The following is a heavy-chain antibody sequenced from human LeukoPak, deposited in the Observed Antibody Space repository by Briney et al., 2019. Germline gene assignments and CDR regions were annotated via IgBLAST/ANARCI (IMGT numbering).Heavy chain of an antibody. CDR1: GFTVSSNY. Sequence: PGGSLRLSCAASGFTVSSNYMSWVRQAPGKGLEWVSAISGSGGSTYYADSVKGRFTISRDNSKNTLYLQMNSLRAEDTAVYYCAKRSPLQLWLDYWGQGTLVTVSS. J-gene: IGHJ4*02. D-gene: IGHD5-18*01. V-gene: IGHV3-23*01. CDR2: ISGSGGST. CDR3: AKRSPLQLWLDY.